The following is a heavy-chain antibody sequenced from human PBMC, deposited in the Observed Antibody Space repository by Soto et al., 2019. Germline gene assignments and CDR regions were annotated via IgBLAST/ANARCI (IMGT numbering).Heavy chain of an antibody. CDR1: VGSISSSNW. D-gene: IGHD2-15*01. CDR2: IYHSGST. Sequence: TLSLTCAVSVGSISSSNWWSWVRKPPGKGLEWIGEIYHSGSTNYNPSLKSLVTRAVDKSKNQFSLKLSSVTTADTAVYYGARDAIVVVVAPTRYYSYSGMDVWGQGTTVTVSS. J-gene: IGHJ6*02. V-gene: IGHV4-4*02. CDR3: ARDAIVVVVAPTRYYSYSGMDV.